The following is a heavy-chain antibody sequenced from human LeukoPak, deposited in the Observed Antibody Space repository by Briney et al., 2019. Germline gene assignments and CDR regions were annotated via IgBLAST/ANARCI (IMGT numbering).Heavy chain of an antibody. CDR3: ARVAYCGGDCEFDY. V-gene: IGHV4-38-2*02. CDR2: IYHSGST. Sequence: SETLSLTRTVPGYSISSGYYWGWIRQPPGKGLEWIGSIYHSGSTYYNPSLKSRVTISVDTSKNQFSLKLSSVTAADTAVYYCARVAYCGGDCEFDYWGQGTLVTVSS. CDR1: GYSISSGYY. D-gene: IGHD2-21*01. J-gene: IGHJ4*02.